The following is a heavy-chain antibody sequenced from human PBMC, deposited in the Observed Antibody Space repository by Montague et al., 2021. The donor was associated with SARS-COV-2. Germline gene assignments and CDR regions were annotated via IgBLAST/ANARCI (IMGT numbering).Heavy chain of an antibody. D-gene: IGHD4-17*01. V-gene: IGHV4-39*07. J-gene: IGHJ5*02. CDR2: TYYSGST. Sequence: SETLSLTCTVSGGSISSSSYYWGWIRQPPGKGLEWLGSTYYSGSTYYXXXLKIRVTISVDTYKNQFSLKLSSVTATDTAVYYWARDGGTVTTFLGVGYVRRRSMWFDPWGQGTLVTVSS. CDR1: GGSISSSSYY. CDR3: ARDGGTVTTFLGVGYVRRRSMWFDP.